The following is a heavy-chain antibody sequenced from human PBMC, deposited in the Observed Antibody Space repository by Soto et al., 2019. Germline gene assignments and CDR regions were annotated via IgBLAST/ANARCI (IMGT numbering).Heavy chain of an antibody. Sequence: PSETLSLTCTVSGGSISSGDYYWSWIRQSPGKGLEWIGYILYSGTTNYNPSLESRLTISVYTSKNQFSLKLTSVTAADMAVYYCARNGALDYWGRGTLATVSS. V-gene: IGHV4-30-4*01. CDR2: ILYSGTT. J-gene: IGHJ4*02. CDR1: GGSISSGDYY. CDR3: ARNGALDY. D-gene: IGHD2-8*01.